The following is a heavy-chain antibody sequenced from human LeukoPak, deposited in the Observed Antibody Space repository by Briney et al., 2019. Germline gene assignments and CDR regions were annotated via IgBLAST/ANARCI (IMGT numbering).Heavy chain of an antibody. CDR3: HYDFWSGYYVFDY. J-gene: IGHJ4*02. CDR1: TFTFNSYA. D-gene: IGHD3-3*01. CDR2: ISSSGDLT. V-gene: IGHV3-23*01. Sequence: GWSLRLSCAASTFTFNSYAVSWVRQAPGKGLEWISAISSSGDLTFYADSVKGRFTISRDNSKNMLYLQMDSLRAEDTAVYYCHYDFWSGYYVFDYWGQGTLVTVSS.